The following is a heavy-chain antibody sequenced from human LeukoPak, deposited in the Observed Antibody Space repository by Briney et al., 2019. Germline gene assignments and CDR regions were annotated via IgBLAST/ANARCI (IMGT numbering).Heavy chain of an antibody. CDR1: GFTFSNYW. Sequence: GGSLRLSCAPSGFTFSNYWMSWVRQAPGKGLEWVANIKQDGSEKFYVDSVKGRLTISRDNAKNSLYLQMNSLRVEDTAVYYCARVQGSSGPGIFEYWGQGTLVTVSS. D-gene: IGHD6-19*01. CDR2: IKQDGSEK. V-gene: IGHV3-7*01. CDR3: ARVQGSSGPGIFEY. J-gene: IGHJ4*02.